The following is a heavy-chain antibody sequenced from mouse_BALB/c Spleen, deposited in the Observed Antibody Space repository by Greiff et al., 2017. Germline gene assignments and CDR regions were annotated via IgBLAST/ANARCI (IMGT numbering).Heavy chain of an antibody. CDR3: ARSDDGYGFDY. CDR1: GYAFSSSW. CDR2: IYPGDGDT. D-gene: IGHD2-3*01. J-gene: IGHJ2*01. V-gene: IGHV1-82*01. Sequence: VQRVESGPELVKPGASVKISCKASGYAFSSSWMNWVKQRPGQGLEWIGRIYPGDGDTNYNGKFKGKATLTADKSSSTAYMQLSSLTSVDSAVYFCARSDDGYGFDYWGQGTTLTVSS.